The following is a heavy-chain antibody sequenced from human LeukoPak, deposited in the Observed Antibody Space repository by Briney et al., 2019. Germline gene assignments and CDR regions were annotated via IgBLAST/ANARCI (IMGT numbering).Heavy chain of an antibody. J-gene: IGHJ4*01. V-gene: IGHV4-4*07. CDR1: GGSISSYY. Sequence: SETLSLTCTVSGGSISSYYWSWIRQPPGKGLEWIGRIYISGTTNYNSSLKSRITMSLNTSKNQLSLKLSSVTAADTAVYYCARDEAGSGYIDYWGQGTLVTVSS. D-gene: IGHD3-22*01. CDR2: IYISGTT. CDR3: ARDEAGSGYIDY.